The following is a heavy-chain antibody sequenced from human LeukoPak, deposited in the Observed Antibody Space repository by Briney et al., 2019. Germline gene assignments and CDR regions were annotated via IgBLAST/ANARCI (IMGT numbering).Heavy chain of an antibody. D-gene: IGHD4-17*01. CDR2: IYYSRST. CDR3: ARGPDSGDYLSSEYYYYGMDV. CDR1: GASISSYY. J-gene: IGHJ6*02. Sequence: PSETLSLTCTVSGASISSYYWSWIRQPPGKGLEWIGYIYYSRSTNYNPSLKSRVTMSVDTSKNQFSLRLSSVTAADTAVYYCARGPDSGDYLSSEYYYYGMDVWGQGTTVTVSS. V-gene: IGHV4-59*01.